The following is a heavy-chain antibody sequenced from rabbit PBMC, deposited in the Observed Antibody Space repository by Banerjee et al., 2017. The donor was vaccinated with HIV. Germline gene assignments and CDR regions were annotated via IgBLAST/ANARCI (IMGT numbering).Heavy chain of an antibody. Sequence: QEQPVESGGGLVKPGASLTLTCKASGFSFSGGYWMCWVRQAPGKGLELIACIYSSNGDKWYASWVNGRFTISRSTSLNTVDLKMTSLTVADTATYFCGRDRDGDAGYGSLALRGPGTLVTVS. CDR1: GFSFSGGYW. D-gene: IGHD6-1*01. V-gene: IGHV1S43*01. CDR3: GRDRDGDAGYGSLAL. CDR2: IYSSNGDK. J-gene: IGHJ4*01.